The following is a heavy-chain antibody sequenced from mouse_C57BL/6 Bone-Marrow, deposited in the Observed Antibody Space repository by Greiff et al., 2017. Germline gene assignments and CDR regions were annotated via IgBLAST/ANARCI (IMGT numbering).Heavy chain of an antibody. CDR1: GYTFTSYW. CDR3: ARKWYEYDAWFAY. D-gene: IGHD2-4*01. V-gene: IGHV1-55*01. J-gene: IGHJ3*01. Sequence: QVQLQQPGAELVKPGASVKMSCKASGYTFTSYWITWVKQRPGQGLEWIGDIYPGSGSTNYNEKFKSKATLTVDTSSSTAYMQLSSLTSEDSAVYYCARKWYEYDAWFAYWGQGTLVTVSA. CDR2: IYPGSGST.